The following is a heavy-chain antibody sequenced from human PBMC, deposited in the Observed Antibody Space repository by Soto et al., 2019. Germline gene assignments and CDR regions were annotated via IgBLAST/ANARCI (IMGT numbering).Heavy chain of an antibody. D-gene: IGHD3-9*01. CDR2: IGIGSSTK. J-gene: IGHJ6*02. V-gene: IGHV3-48*01. CDR1: GLTFRNYR. CDR3: ARGLRYFDPYPTYYYGMDV. Sequence: PGGSLRISCAASGLTFRNYRMNWVRQAPGKGLEWVSYIGIGSSTKYYADSVKGRFTISRDNAKNSLYLQMNSLRAEDTAVYYCARGLRYFDPYPTYYYGMDVWGQGTTVTVSS.